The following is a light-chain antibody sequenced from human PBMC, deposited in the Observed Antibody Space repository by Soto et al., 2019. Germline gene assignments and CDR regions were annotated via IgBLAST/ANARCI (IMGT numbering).Light chain of an antibody. CDR2: DES. V-gene: IGKV3-11*01. CDR3: QHRNNRTFS. Sequence: VLTQSPATLSLSLGDSATLSWRASQRVNNYLAGYQQRPCKAPRLLIYDESYRATGIPDRLSGSGSGKDLNLTISRLEPEDFAVYYCQHRNNRTFSCGPGTKVDIK. CDR1: QRVNNY. J-gene: IGKJ3*01.